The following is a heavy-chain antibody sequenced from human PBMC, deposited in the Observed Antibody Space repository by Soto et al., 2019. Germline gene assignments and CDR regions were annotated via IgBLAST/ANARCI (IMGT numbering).Heavy chain of an antibody. CDR1: EGTFSSYA. J-gene: IGHJ5*02. D-gene: IGHD4-17*01. CDR2: IIPIFGTA. V-gene: IGHV1-69*13. Sequence: SVKVSCKASEGTFSSYAISWVRQAPGQGLEWMGGIIPIFGTANYAQKFQGRVTITADGSTSTAYMGLSSLRSEDTAVYYWAREDDYGASNWFDPWGQGTLVTVSS. CDR3: AREDDYGASNWFDP.